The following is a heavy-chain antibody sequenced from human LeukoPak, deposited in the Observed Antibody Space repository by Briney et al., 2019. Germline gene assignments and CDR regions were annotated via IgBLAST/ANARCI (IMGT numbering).Heavy chain of an antibody. CDR2: INPNSGGT. Sequence: ASVKVSCKASGYTFTGYYLHWVRQAPGQGLEWMGWINPNSGGTNYAQKFQGRVTMTRDMSISTAYMELSRLRSDDTAVYYCARSPDILTGENFDYWGQGTLVTVSS. D-gene: IGHD3-9*01. J-gene: IGHJ4*02. CDR1: GYTFTGYY. V-gene: IGHV1-2*02. CDR3: ARSPDILTGENFDY.